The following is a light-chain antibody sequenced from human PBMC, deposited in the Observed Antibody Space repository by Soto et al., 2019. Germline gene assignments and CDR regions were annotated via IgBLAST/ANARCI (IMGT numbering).Light chain of an antibody. V-gene: IGLV1-40*01. CDR1: SSNIGAGYD. CDR3: QSYDSSLSGV. CDR2: GNS. J-gene: IGLJ1*01. Sequence: QSVLTQPPSVSGAPGQRVTISCTGSSSNIGAGYDVHWYQQFPGTAPKLLIYGNSNRPSGVPDRFSGSKSGTSASLGITGLQAEDEADYYCQSYDSSLSGVFGSGTKLTVL.